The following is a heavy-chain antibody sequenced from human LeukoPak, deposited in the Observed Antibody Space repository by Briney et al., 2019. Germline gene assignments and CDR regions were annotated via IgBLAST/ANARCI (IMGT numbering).Heavy chain of an antibody. D-gene: IGHD5-18*01. CDR1: GYSFPSYW. V-gene: IGHV5-51*01. CDR2: IYPGDSDT. Sequence: RGESLKISCKGSGYSFPSYWIGWVRQMPGKGLEWMGIIYPGDSDTRYSPSFQGQVTISADKSISTAYLQWSSLKASDTAMYYCARSKWIQLWLLGWAFDIWGQGTMVTVSS. J-gene: IGHJ3*02. CDR3: ARSKWIQLWLLGWAFDI.